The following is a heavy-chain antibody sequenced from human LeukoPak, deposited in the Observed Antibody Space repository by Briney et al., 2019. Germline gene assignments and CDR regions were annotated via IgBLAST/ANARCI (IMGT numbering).Heavy chain of an antibody. D-gene: IGHD6-13*01. CDR1: GFTFDDYA. V-gene: IGHV3-43D*03. CDR3: AKDGYRSSSSYLYYYGMDV. CDR2: ISWDGGST. J-gene: IGHJ6*02. Sequence: GGSLRLSCAASGFTFDDYAMHWVRQAPGKGLEWVSLISWDGGSTYYADSVKGRFTISRDNSKNSLYLQMNSLRAEDTALYYCAKDGYRSSSSYLYYYGMDVWGQGTTVTVSS.